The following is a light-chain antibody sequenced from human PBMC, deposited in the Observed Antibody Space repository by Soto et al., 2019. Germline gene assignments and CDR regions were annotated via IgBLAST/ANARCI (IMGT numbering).Light chain of an antibody. CDR3: QQMYPTPYT. V-gene: IGKV1-39*01. Sequence: DIQMTQSPSSLSASVRDRVTITCRASQSIRSHLNWYQERPGKAPKLLIYAASSLQSGVPSRFSGTGSGTDFTLTISSMQPEDFATYYCQQMYPTPYTFGQGTKLEIK. J-gene: IGKJ2*01. CDR2: AAS. CDR1: QSIRSH.